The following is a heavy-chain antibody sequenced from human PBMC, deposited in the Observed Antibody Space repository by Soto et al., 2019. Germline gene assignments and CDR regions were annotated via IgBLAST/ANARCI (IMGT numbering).Heavy chain of an antibody. D-gene: IGHD5-12*01. CDR3: ARDNRYSGYDSQYYFDY. J-gene: IGHJ4*02. Sequence: GASVKVSCKASGGTFSSYTISWVRQAPGQGLEWMGRIIPILGIANYAQKFQGRVTITADKSTSTAYMELSSLRSEDTAVYYCARDNRYSGYDSQYYFDYWGQGTLVTVSS. V-gene: IGHV1-69*04. CDR1: GGTFSSYT. CDR2: IIPILGIA.